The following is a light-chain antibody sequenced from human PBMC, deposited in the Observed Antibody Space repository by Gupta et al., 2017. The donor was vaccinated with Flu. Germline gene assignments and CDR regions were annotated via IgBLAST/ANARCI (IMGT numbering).Light chain of an antibody. CDR3: QSYDSSLNGYV. Sequence: QSVLAQPLSVSGAPGQRVTISCTGTNSNTGAGFDVHWYQHLPGTAPKLLIYDSKNRRSGVPDRFSGSKSAASASLAITGLQAEDEADYYCQSYDSSLNGYVFGTGTKVTVL. CDR2: DSK. J-gene: IGLJ1*01. V-gene: IGLV1-40*01. CDR1: NSNTGAGFD.